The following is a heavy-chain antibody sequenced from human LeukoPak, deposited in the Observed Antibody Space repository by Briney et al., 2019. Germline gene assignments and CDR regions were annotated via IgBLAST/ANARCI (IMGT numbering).Heavy chain of an antibody. V-gene: IGHV1-2*02. CDR2: TNPNSGGT. D-gene: IGHD3-16*01. J-gene: IGHJ6*03. CDR1: GYTFTGYY. Sequence: GASVKVSCKASGYTFTGYYMHWVRQAPGQGLEWMGWTNPNSGGTNYAQKFQGRVTMTRDTSISTAYMELSRLRSDDTAVYYCASMGYYYYYYYMDVWGKGTTVTVSS. CDR3: ASMGYYYYYYYMDV.